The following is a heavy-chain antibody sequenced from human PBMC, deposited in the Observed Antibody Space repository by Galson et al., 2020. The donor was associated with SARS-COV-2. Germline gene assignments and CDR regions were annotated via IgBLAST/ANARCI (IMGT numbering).Heavy chain of an antibody. CDR2: FYSGGTI. J-gene: IGHJ4*02. Sequence: GESLKISCEVSGFTVTDNYLSWVRQAPGKGLEWVSTFYSGGTIYYADSVKGRFTISRDRSKNTVYLHMSSLRTEDTAIYYCARGPSSKDTYTGYVVFDYWGQGTLVTVSS. CDR1: GFTVTDNY. V-gene: IGHV3-53*01. CDR3: ARGPSSKDTYTGYVVFDY. D-gene: IGHD5-12*01.